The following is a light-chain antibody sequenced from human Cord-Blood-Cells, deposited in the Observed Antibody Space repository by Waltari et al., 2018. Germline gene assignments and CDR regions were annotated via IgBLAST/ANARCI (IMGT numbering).Light chain of an antibody. V-gene: IGKV1-17*01. J-gene: IGKJ1*01. CDR1: QGIRND. Sequence: DIQMTQSPSSLSPSVADRVTIPCRARQGIRNDLGRYQQKPGKAPNRLIYAASRWQSGVSTRFSGRGSGTECTGASSILLPEDVANYDCLQHNSYPRTFAHGPKVEIK. CDR3: LQHNSYPRT. CDR2: AAS.